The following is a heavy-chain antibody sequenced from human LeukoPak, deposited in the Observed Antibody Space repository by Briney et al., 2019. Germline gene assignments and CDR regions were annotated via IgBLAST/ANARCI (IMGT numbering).Heavy chain of an antibody. CDR3: ARDRQQLVRGDYFDY. CDR2: ISSSGNT. CDR1: GYSISSGYY. J-gene: IGHJ4*02. V-gene: IGHV4-38-2*02. Sequence: PSETLSLTCSVSGYSISSGYYWGWIRQPPGKRLEWVGSISSSGNTYYNPTLKSRVTISVDTSKNQFSLNLTSVTAADAAVYHCARDRQQLVRGDYFDYWGQGTLVTVSS. D-gene: IGHD6-13*01.